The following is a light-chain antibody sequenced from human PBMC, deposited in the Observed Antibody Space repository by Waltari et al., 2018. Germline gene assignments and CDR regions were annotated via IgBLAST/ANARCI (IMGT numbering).Light chain of an antibody. J-gene: IGLJ3*02. CDR2: EVS. CDR3: TSYTSISTRV. Sequence: QSALTQPASVSGSPGQSITISCTGTSSDVGGYNHVSWYQQLPGKTPKLIISEVSNRPSWVSDRFSGSKSGNTASLTISGLQAEDEADYYCTSYTSISTRVFGGGTKLTVL. CDR1: SSDVGGYNH. V-gene: IGLV2-14*01.